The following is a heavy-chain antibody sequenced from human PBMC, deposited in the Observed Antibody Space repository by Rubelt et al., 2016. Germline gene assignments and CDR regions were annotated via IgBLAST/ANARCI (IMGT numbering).Heavy chain of an antibody. CDR3: ARGSSGYYYG. V-gene: IGHV4-34*01. CDR2: INHSGST. Sequence: QVQLQQWGAGLLKPSETLSLTCAVYGGSFSGYYWSWIRQPPGTGLEWLGEINHSGSTNYNPSLKSRVTISLDTSKNQFSLKLGSGTAADTAVYYCARGSSGYYYGWGQGTLVTVSS. J-gene: IGHJ4*02. CDR1: GGSFSGYY. D-gene: IGHD3-22*01.